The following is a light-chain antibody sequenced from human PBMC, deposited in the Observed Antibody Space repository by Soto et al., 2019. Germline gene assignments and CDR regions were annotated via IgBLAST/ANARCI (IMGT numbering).Light chain of an antibody. CDR2: NNN. J-gene: IGLJ3*02. V-gene: IGLV1-44*01. Sequence: QSVLTQPPSASGTPGQRVTISWSGSSSNIGGNPVNWYQQLPGTAPKLLIYNNNQRPSGVPDRFSGSMSGTSASLAISGLQSEDEADYCCAAWHDSLNGPVFGGGTKLTVL. CDR1: SSNIGGNP. CDR3: AAWHDSLNGPV.